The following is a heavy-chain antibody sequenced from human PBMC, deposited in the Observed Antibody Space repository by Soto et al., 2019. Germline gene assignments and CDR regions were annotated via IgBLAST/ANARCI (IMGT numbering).Heavy chain of an antibody. CDR1: GFTFNAYT. D-gene: IGHD3-22*01. J-gene: IGHJ4*02. CDR2: IGGTSTNT. V-gene: IGHV3-48*01. Sequence: EVQLVESGGGLVQPGGSLRLSCAASGFTFNAYTMDWVRQAPGKGLEWVSCIGGTSTNTFYADSVKGRFTISRDNAKKSVYLQMNSLRAEDTAVYYCATKGGYYPNGYLDYWGQGTLVTVSS. CDR3: ATKGGYYPNGYLDY.